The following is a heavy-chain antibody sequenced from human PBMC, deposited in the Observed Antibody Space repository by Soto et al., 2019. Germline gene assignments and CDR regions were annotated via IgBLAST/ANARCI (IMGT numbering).Heavy chain of an antibody. CDR1: GFTFSSYA. Sequence: GGSLRLSCAASGFTFSSYAMSWVRQAPGKGLEWVSAISGSGGSTYYADSVKGRFTISRDNSKNTLYLQMNSLRAEDTAVYYCAKDSGVLEWPEGEFDYWGQGTLVTVSS. V-gene: IGHV3-23*01. CDR3: AKDSGVLEWPEGEFDY. CDR2: ISGSGGST. D-gene: IGHD3-3*01. J-gene: IGHJ4*02.